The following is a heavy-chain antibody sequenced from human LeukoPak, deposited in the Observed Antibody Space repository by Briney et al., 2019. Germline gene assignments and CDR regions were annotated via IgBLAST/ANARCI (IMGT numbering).Heavy chain of an antibody. CDR3: ARAKAYSGSPKGPYYFDY. D-gene: IGHD1-26*01. J-gene: IGHJ4*02. CDR1: GYTFTGYY. Sequence: ASVKVSCKASGYTFTGYYMHWVRQAPGQGLEWMGWINPNSGGTNYAQKFQGRVTMTRDTSISTAYMALSRLRSDDTAVYYCARAKAYSGSPKGPYYFDYWGQGTLVTVSS. V-gene: IGHV1-2*02. CDR2: INPNSGGT.